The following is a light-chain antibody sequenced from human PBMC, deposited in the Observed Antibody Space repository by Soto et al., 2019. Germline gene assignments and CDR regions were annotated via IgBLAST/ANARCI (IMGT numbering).Light chain of an antibody. Sequence: IQLTQSPSSLSASVGDRVTITCRASQAINSYLAWYQQEPGKAPKLLIYGASTLQSGVPSRFSGSGSGTDFTLTISSLQPEDFATYYCQQLNNYPLTFGGGTKVEIK. CDR3: QQLNNYPLT. CDR2: GAS. V-gene: IGKV1-9*01. CDR1: QAINSY. J-gene: IGKJ4*01.